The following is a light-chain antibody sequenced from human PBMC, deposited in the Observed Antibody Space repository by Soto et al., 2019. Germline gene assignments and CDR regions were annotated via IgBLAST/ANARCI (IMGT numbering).Light chain of an antibody. V-gene: IGKV1-8*01. CDR2: AAS. CDR1: QGISSY. Sequence: AIRMTQSPSSLSASTGDRVTITCRASQGISSYLAWYQQKPGKAPKLLIYAASTLQSGVPSRFSGSGSGTDFTLTIICLQSEDFATYYCHQYYSYPLTFGQGTKVEIK. CDR3: HQYYSYPLT. J-gene: IGKJ1*01.